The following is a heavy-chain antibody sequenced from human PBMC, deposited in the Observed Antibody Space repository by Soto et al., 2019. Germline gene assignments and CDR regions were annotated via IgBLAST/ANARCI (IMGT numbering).Heavy chain of an antibody. Sequence: GGSLRLSCAASGFTFSSYGMHWVRQAPGKGLEWVAVISYDGSNKYYADSVKGRFTISRDNSKNTLYLQMNSLRAEDTAVYYCENLLEYGDDHEFDYWGQGTLVTVSS. CDR2: ISYDGSNK. D-gene: IGHD4-17*01. J-gene: IGHJ4*02. CDR1: GFTFSSYG. CDR3: ENLLEYGDDHEFDY. V-gene: IGHV3-30*18.